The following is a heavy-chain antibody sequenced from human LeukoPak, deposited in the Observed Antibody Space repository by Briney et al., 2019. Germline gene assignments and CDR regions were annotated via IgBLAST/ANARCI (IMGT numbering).Heavy chain of an antibody. Sequence: PGGSLRLSCAASGFTFTSSSMHWVRQAPGKGLEYVSGVSSSGGSTYYADSVKGRFTISRDNSKNTLYLQMGSLRPEDMAVYYCARAGVQQLVRFSFDYWGQGTLVTVSS. D-gene: IGHD1-1*01. J-gene: IGHJ4*02. CDR3: ARAGVQQLVRFSFDY. V-gene: IGHV3-64*02. CDR2: VSSSGGST. CDR1: GFTFTSSS.